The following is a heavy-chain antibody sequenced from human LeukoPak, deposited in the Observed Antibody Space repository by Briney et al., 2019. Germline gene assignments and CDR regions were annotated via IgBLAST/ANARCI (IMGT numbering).Heavy chain of an antibody. Sequence: NPSETLSLTCAVYGGSFSGYYWSWIRQPPGKGLEWIGEINHSRSTNYNPSLKSRVTISVDTSKNQFSLKLSSVTAADTAVYYCARGTREEAVAGTHFDYWGQGTLVTVSS. V-gene: IGHV4-34*01. CDR1: GGSFSGYY. CDR2: INHSRST. D-gene: IGHD6-19*01. CDR3: ARGTREEAVAGTHFDY. J-gene: IGHJ4*02.